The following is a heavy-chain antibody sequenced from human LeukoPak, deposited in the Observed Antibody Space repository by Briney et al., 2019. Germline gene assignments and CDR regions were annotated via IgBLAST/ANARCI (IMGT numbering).Heavy chain of an antibody. CDR2: ISGSGGST. Sequence: GSLRLSCAASGFTFSSYGMHWVRQAPGKGLEWVSGISGSGGSTYYADSVKGRFTISRDNSKNTVSLHMNSLRAEDTALYYCARDLDWGAFDAWGQGTLVTVSS. D-gene: IGHD3-9*01. J-gene: IGHJ5*02. V-gene: IGHV3-23*01. CDR1: GFTFSSYG. CDR3: ARDLDWGAFDA.